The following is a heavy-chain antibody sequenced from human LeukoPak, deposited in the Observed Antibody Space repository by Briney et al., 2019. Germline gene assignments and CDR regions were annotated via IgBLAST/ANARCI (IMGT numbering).Heavy chain of an antibody. V-gene: IGHV4-39*07. CDR2: IYYSGST. CDR1: GGSISSSSYY. D-gene: IGHD3-22*01. Sequence: SETLSLTCTVSGGSISSSSYYWGWIRQPPGKGLEWIGSIYYSGSTYYNPSLKSRVTISVDTSKNQFSLKLSSVTAADTAVYYCATSLDYYDSSGLGAFDIWGQGTMVTVSS. CDR3: ATSLDYYDSSGLGAFDI. J-gene: IGHJ3*02.